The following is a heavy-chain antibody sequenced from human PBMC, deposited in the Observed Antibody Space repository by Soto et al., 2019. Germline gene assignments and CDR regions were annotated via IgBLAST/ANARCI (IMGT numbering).Heavy chain of an antibody. Sequence: EVQLLESGGDLVQPGGSLRLSCAASGFTFSSYAMTWVRQAPGKGLEWVAVISGSGGSTYYADSVKGRFTISRDNSKKTVYMQMNSLRAEDTAVYYCAKSHKYYDISMYYYYGIDVWGQGTTVTVSS. D-gene: IGHD3-22*01. V-gene: IGHV3-23*01. CDR1: GFTFSSYA. CDR2: ISGSGGST. CDR3: AKSHKYYDISMYYYYGIDV. J-gene: IGHJ6*02.